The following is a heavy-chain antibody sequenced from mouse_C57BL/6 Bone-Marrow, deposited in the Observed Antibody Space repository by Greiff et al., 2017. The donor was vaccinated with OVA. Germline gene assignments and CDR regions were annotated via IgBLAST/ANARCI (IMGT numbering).Heavy chain of an antibody. D-gene: IGHD2-2*01. J-gene: IGHJ2*01. CDR1: GYTFTSYC. Sequence: QVHLQQPGAELVNPGASVTMSCKASGYTFTSYCITWVKQRPGQGLAWIGDIYPGSGRTNYNEKFKSKATLTVDKSSSTAYMELSSLTSEDSAVYYCARLWLRRGGFDYWGQGTTLTVSS. V-gene: IGHV1-55*01. CDR2: IYPGSGRT. CDR3: ARLWLRRGGFDY.